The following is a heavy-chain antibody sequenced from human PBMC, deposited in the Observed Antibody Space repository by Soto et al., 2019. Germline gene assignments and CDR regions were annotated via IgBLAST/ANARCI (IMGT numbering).Heavy chain of an antibody. CDR2: ISDIGST. V-gene: IGHV4-59*01. D-gene: IGHD3-16*01. J-gene: IGHJ6*02. CDR1: GGSITSYY. CDR3: VGATPDMWGGGMDV. Sequence: SETLSLTCTVSGGSITSYYWTWIRQPPGQGLEWIGYISDIGSTSYNPSLTSRVTMLVDTSKKQFSLKLSSVTEADPAVYFCVGATPDMWGGGMDVWRQRATVTVSS.